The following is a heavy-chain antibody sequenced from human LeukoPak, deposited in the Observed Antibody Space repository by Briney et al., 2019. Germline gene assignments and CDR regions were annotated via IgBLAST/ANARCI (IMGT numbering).Heavy chain of an antibody. CDR2: INSDGSST. V-gene: IGHV3-74*01. CDR3: AKVLEWEPDAFDI. J-gene: IGHJ3*02. D-gene: IGHD1-26*01. Sequence: GGSLRLSCAASGFTFSSYWMHWVRQAPGKGLVWVSRINSDGSSTSYADSVKGRFTISRDNAKNTLYLQMNSLRAEDTAVYYCAKVLEWEPDAFDIWGQGTMVTVSS. CDR1: GFTFSSYW.